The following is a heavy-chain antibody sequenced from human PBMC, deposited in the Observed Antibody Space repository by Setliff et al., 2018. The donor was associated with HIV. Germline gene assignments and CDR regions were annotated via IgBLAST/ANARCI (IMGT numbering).Heavy chain of an antibody. CDR1: GASMTSHY. V-gene: IGHV4-59*08. CDR2: IYGSGTT. Sequence: SETLSLTCSVAGASMTSHYLTWIRQPRGRGLEWIGKIYGSGTTKYNPSLRSRVTMSIDTSQNQFSLKLTSVTPTDTAVYYCARHRYSSSINWFDPWGQGTLVTVSS. D-gene: IGHD6-13*01. CDR3: ARHRYSSSINWFDP. J-gene: IGHJ5*02.